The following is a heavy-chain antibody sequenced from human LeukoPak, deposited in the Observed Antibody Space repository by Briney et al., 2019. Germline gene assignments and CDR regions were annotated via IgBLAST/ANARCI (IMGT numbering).Heavy chain of an antibody. CDR3: AKGHDRPGPLDAFDV. CDR2: IKSKTDGGTT. V-gene: IGHV3-15*01. D-gene: IGHD3-9*01. Sequence: GGSLRLSCAASGFTFSNAWMSWVRQAPGKGLEWVGRIKSKTDGGTTDYAAPVKGRFTISRDDSKNTLYLQMDSLRIEDMALYYCAKGHDRPGPLDAFDVWGQGTMVTVSS. CDR1: GFTFSNAW. J-gene: IGHJ3*01.